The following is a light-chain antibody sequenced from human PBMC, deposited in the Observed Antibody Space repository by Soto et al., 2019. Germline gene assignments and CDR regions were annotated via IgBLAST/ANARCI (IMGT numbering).Light chain of an antibody. J-gene: IGKJ4*01. V-gene: IGKV1-5*01. CDR1: QSISSW. Sequence: DIQKTPVPFTPFASVGDRVTITCPASQSISSWLAWYQQKPGKAPKLLIYDASSLESGVPSRFSGSGSGTEFTLTISSLQPDDFATYYCQQYNSYSLTFGGGTKVDIK. CDR3: QQYNSYSLT. CDR2: DAS.